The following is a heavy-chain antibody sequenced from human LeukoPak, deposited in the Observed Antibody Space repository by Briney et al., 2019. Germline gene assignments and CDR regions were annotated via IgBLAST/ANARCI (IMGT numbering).Heavy chain of an antibody. J-gene: IGHJ5*02. CDR3: ARGYCSSTSCFYNWFDP. V-gene: IGHV4-34*01. CDR2: INHSGST. D-gene: IGHD2-2*01. Sequence: SETLSLTCAVYGGSFSGYYWSWIRQPPGKGLEWIGEINHSGSTNYNPSLKSRVTISVDTSKNQFSLKLSSATAADTAVYYCARGYCSSTSCFYNWFDPWGQGTLVTVSS. CDR1: GGSFSGYY.